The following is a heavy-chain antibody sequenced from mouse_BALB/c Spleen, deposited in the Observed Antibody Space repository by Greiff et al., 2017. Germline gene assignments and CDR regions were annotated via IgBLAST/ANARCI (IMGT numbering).Heavy chain of an antibody. J-gene: IGHJ3*01. CDR3: ARGPY. Sequence: VQLKQSGPGLVKPSQSLSLTCTVTGYSITSDYAWNWIRQFPGNKLEWMGYISYSGSTSYNPSLKSRISITRDTSKNQFFLQLNSVTTEDTATYYCARGPYWGQGTLVTVSA. CDR2: ISYSGST. V-gene: IGHV3-2*02. CDR1: GYSITSDYA.